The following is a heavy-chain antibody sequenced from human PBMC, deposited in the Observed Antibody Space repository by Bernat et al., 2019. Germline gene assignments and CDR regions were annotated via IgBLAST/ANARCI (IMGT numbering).Heavy chain of an antibody. CDR2: ISYDGSNK. CDR1: GFTFSNYG. D-gene: IGHD3-10*01. CDR3: AKGTFRGCVGLCLEYFQH. J-gene: IGHJ1*01. V-gene: IGHV3-30*18. Sequence: QVQLVESGGGVVQPGNSLRLSCAASGFTFSNYGMHWVRQAPGKGLEGVAVISYDGSNKYYADSVKGRFTISRDNSKDTLYLQMNSLRAEDTAVYYCAKGTFRGCVGLCLEYFQHWGQGTLVTVSS.